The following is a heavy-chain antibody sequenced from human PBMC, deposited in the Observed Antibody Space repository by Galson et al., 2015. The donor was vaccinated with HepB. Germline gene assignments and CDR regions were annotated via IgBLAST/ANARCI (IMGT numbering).Heavy chain of an antibody. J-gene: IGHJ5*02. V-gene: IGHV3-23*01. CDR2: INGRGSTR. CDR3: VKEGSWFGGDWFDP. CDR1: GFIFRHHA. Sequence: SLRLSCAGSGFIFRHHAMAWTRQAPGKGLEWVSGINGRGSTRSYSDAVKGRFSISRDNSKDTVFLRMDNLRAEDTAVYYCVKEGSWFGGDWFDPWGQGALVTVS. D-gene: IGHD3-16*01.